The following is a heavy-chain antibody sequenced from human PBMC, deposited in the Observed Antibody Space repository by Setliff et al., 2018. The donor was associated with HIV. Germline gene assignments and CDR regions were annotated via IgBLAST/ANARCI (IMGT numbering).Heavy chain of an antibody. V-gene: IGHV3-7*03. D-gene: IGHD4-4*01. CDR3: ANPPTVTTDYYYYYMDV. CDR1: GFTFSGYW. CDR2: INQDGGEK. J-gene: IGHJ6*03. Sequence: GGSLRLSCAASGFTFSGYWMSWVRQAPGKGLEWVANINQDGGEKYYVDSVKGRFTISRDNAKNSLYLQMNSLRAEDTAVYYCANPPTVTTDYYYYYMDVWGKGTTVTV.